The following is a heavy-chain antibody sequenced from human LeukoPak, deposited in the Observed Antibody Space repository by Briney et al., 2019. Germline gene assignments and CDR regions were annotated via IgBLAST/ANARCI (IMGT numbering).Heavy chain of an antibody. CDR3: AKEWAKLERPPDV. J-gene: IGHJ6*02. CDR1: GFTFSSYG. Sequence: GGSLRLSCAASGFTFSSYGMHWVRQAPGKGLEWVAFIRYDGSNKYYADSVKGRFTISRDNSKNTLYLQMNSLRAEDTAVYYCAKEWAKLERPPDVWGQGTTVTVSS. V-gene: IGHV3-30*02. D-gene: IGHD1-1*01. CDR2: IRYDGSNK.